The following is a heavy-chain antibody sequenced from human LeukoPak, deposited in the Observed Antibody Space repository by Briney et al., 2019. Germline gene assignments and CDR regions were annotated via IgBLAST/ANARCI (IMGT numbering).Heavy chain of an antibody. J-gene: IGHJ4*01. V-gene: IGHV4-59*01. Sequence: KSSETLSLTCAVSGGSITPYFWSWIRQPPGKGLEWIGYMDYSRVSNYSPSLKSRVTMSVDTSKNHFSLNLRSVTAADSGVYFCARGYAAAGLFDRWGHGTLVTVSS. CDR3: ARGYAAAGLFDR. D-gene: IGHD6-25*01. CDR2: MDYSRVS. CDR1: GGSITPYF.